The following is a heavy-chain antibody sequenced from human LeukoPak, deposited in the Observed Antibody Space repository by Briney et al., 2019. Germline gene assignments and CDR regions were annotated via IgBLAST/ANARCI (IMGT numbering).Heavy chain of an antibody. J-gene: IGHJ4*02. V-gene: IGHV4-61*05. CDR3: ARGHGRNFDY. D-gene: IGHD4-17*01. CDR1: GVSIKANSDY. Sequence: SETLSLTCNVSGVSIKANSDYWGWLRQPPGKGLEWIGYIYYSGTTTYNPSLTSRVTISVDTSKNQFSLKLSSVTTADTAVYYCARGHGRNFDYWGQGILVTVSS. CDR2: IYYSGTT.